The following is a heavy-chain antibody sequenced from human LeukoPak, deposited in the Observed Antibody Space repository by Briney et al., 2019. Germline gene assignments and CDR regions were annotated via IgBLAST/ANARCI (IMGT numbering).Heavy chain of an antibody. D-gene: IGHD3-16*02. Sequence: ASVKVSCKASGYTFTNLGISWVRQAPGQGLEWMGWISAYNGNTNYAQKLQGRVTMTTDTSTSTAYMELRSLRSDDTAVYYCTRVFPLTFGGVIVLSDAFDIWGQGTMVTVSS. CDR2: ISAYNGNT. V-gene: IGHV1-18*01. CDR1: GYTFTNLG. CDR3: TRVFPLTFGGVIVLSDAFDI. J-gene: IGHJ3*02.